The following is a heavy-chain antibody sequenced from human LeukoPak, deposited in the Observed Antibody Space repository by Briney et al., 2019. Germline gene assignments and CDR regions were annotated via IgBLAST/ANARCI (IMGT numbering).Heavy chain of an antibody. CDR3: AREYCSGGSCYSDY. CDR1: GFTVSSNY. J-gene: IGHJ4*02. D-gene: IGHD2-15*01. Sequence: GGSLRLSCAASGFTVSSNYMSWVRQAPGKGLEWVSVIYSGGSTYYADSVKGRFTISRDNSKNALYLQMNSLRAEDTAVYYCAREYCSGGSCYSDYWGQGTLVTVSS. V-gene: IGHV3-53*01. CDR2: IYSGGST.